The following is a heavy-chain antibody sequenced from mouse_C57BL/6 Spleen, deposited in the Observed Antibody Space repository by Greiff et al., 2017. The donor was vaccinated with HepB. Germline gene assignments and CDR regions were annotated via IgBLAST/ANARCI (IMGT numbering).Heavy chain of an antibody. CDR3: ARSSFITTVLAPGDY. CDR2: IDPNSGGT. J-gene: IGHJ4*01. CDR1: GYTFTSYW. Sequence: QVQLQQPGAELVKPGASVKLSCKASGYTFTSYWMHWVKQRPGRGLEWIGRIDPNSGGTKYNEKFKSKATLTVDKPSRTAYMQISSLTAEDSAVYYCARSSFITTVLAPGDYWGQGTSVTVSS. D-gene: IGHD1-1*01. V-gene: IGHV1-72*01.